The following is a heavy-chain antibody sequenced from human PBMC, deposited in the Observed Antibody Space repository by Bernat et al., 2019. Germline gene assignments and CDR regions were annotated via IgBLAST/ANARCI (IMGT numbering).Heavy chain of an antibody. Sequence: QVQLVESGGGVVQPGGSLRLSCAASGFTFSSYGMHWVRQAPGKGLEWVAFIRYDGSNKYYADSVKGRFTISRDNSKNTLYLQMSSLRAEDTAVYYCAKDTSGSYFGIDYWGQGTLVTVSS. CDR1: GFTFSSYG. V-gene: IGHV3-30*02. CDR2: IRYDGSNK. J-gene: IGHJ4*02. D-gene: IGHD1-26*01. CDR3: AKDTSGSYFGIDY.